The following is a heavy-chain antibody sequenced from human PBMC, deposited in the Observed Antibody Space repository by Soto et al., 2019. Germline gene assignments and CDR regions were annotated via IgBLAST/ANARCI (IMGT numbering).Heavy chain of an antibody. V-gene: IGHV1-69*01. CDR1: GGTFSNFG. J-gene: IGHJ5*02. CDR3: ATDESDDYVWGSFRS. CDR2: IIPSFDTA. D-gene: IGHD3-16*02. Sequence: QVQLVQSGAEVKKPGSSVKVSCKASGGTFSNFGLSWVRQAPGQGLEWMGGIIPSFDTANYAQKFQGRVIITADESTSTAYMDLSSLRSEDTAVYYCATDESDDYVWGSFRSWGQGTLVTVSS.